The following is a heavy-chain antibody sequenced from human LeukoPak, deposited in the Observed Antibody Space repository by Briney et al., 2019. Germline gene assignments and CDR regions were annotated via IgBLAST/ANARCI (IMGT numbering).Heavy chain of an antibody. CDR3: ARGPGKYCSGGSCYSAVKVRYYFDY. V-gene: IGHV4-34*01. CDR2: INHSGST. CDR1: GGSFSGYY. Sequence: PSETLSLTCAVYGGSFSGYYWSWIRQPPGKGLEWIGEINHSGSTNYNPSLKSRVTISVDTSKNQFSLKLSSVTAADTAAYYCARGPGKYCSGGSCYSAVKVRYYFDYWGQGTLVTVSS. D-gene: IGHD2-15*01. J-gene: IGHJ4*02.